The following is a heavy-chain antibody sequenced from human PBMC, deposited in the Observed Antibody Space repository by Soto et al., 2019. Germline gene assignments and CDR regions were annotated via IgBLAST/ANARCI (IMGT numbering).Heavy chain of an antibody. V-gene: IGHV1-46*01. CDR1: GYTFTSYY. Sequence: ASVKVSCKASGYTFTSYYMHWVRQAPGQGLEWMGIINPSGGSTSYAQKFQGRVTMTRDTSTSTVYMELSSLRSEDTAVYYCAREDSTRNYYYYGMDVWGQGTTVTVSS. J-gene: IGHJ6*02. CDR2: INPSGGST. CDR3: AREDSTRNYYYYGMDV. D-gene: IGHD2-2*01.